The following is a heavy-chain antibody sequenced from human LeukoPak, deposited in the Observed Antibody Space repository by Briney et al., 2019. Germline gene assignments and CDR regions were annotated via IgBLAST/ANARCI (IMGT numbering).Heavy chain of an antibody. D-gene: IGHD3-9*01. Sequence: ASVKVSCKASGYTFTSYDINWVRQATGQGLEWMGWMNPNSGNTGYAQKFQGRVTMTRNTSISTAYMELSSLRSEDTAVHYCARGGVRHYDILTGYYISWGQGTLVTASS. CDR2: MNPNSGNT. CDR3: ARGGVRHYDILTGYYIS. CDR1: GYTFTSYD. J-gene: IGHJ4*02. V-gene: IGHV1-8*01.